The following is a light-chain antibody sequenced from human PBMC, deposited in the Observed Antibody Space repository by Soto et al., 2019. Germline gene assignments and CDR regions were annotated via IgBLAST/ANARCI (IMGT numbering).Light chain of an antibody. CDR1: SSDVGSFNL. CDR2: EGS. J-gene: IGLJ3*02. V-gene: IGLV2-23*01. Sequence: QSVLTQPASVSGSPGQSITISCTGTSSDVGSFNLVSWYQHHPGKAPKLIIYEGSKRPSGVSNRFSGSRSGNTASLTISGLQDEDEADYYCCSYAGSSTWVFGGGTKLTVL. CDR3: CSYAGSSTWV.